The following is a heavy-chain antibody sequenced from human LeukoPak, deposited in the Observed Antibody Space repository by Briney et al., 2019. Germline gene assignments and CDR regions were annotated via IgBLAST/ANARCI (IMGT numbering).Heavy chain of an antibody. J-gene: IGHJ1*01. Sequence: KPSETLSLTCTVSGGSISSYYWSWIRQPPGKGLEWIGYIYYSGSTNYNPSLKSRVTISVDTSKNQFSLKLSSVTAADTAVCYCARGRYSYGNEYFQHWGQGTLVTVSS. V-gene: IGHV4-59*01. D-gene: IGHD5-18*01. CDR3: ARGRYSYGNEYFQH. CDR1: GGSISSYY. CDR2: IYYSGST.